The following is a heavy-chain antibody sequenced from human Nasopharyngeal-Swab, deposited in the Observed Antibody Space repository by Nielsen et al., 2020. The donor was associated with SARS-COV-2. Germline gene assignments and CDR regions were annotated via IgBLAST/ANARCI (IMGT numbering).Heavy chain of an antibody. J-gene: IGHJ4*02. CDR2: IYYSGST. CDR3: ARGGAARPGFDY. V-gene: IGHV4-31*02. D-gene: IGHD6-6*01. Sequence: WIRQSPGKGLEWIGYIYYSGSTYYNPSLKSRVTISVDTSMNQFSLKLSSVTAADTAVYYCARGGAARPGFDYWGQGTLVTVSS.